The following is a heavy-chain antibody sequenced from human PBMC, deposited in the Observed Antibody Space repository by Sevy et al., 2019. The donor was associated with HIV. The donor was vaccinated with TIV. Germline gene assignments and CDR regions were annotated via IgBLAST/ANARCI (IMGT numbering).Heavy chain of an antibody. CDR3: ATDKGGYDPFDY. Sequence: GGSLRLSCAASGFTFSSYTLNWVRQAPGKGLEWVSSISYSSEYIYYADSVKGRFTISRDNAKYSLYLQMNSLRAEDTAVYYCATDKGGYDPFDYWGQGTLVTVSS. J-gene: IGHJ4*02. CDR1: GFTFSSYT. CDR2: ISYSSEYI. V-gene: IGHV3-21*01. D-gene: IGHD5-12*01.